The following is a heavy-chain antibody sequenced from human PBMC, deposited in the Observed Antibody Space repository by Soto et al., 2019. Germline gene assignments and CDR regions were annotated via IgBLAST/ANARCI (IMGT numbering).Heavy chain of an antibody. V-gene: IGHV1-2*02. CDR3: ARFXIVATIPGAHYYYGMDV. CDR1: GYTFTGCY. D-gene: IGHD5-12*01. CDR2: INPNSGGT. J-gene: IGHJ6*02. Sequence: ASVKVSCKASGYTFTGCYMHWVRQAPGQGLEWMGWINPNSGGTNYAQKFQGRVTMTRDTSISTAYMELSRLRSDDTAVYYCARFXIVATIPGAHYYYGMDVWGQGTTVTVSS.